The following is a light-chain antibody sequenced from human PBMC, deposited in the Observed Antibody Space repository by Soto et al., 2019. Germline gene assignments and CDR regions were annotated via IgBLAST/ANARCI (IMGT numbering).Light chain of an antibody. CDR3: QQSDSTPPT. Sequence: DIQMTQSPSSLSASVGDRVTITCRASQSISIYLNWYQQKPGKAPKLLIYGASSLQSGVPSRFSGSGSGTDFTLTISSLQPEDFATYFCQQSDSTPPTFGGGTKVEIK. J-gene: IGKJ4*01. CDR2: GAS. V-gene: IGKV1-39*01. CDR1: QSISIY.